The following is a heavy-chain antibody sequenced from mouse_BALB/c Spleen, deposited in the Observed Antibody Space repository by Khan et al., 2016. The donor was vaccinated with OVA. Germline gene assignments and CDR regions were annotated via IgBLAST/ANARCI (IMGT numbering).Heavy chain of an antibody. V-gene: IGHV5-6*01. CDR3: AGLAYYYNSEGFAY. Sequence: EVELVESGGDFVRPGGSLKLSCAASGFTFSTYGMSWVRQTPDKRLEWVATISTGGAYTYYPDRVKGRFTISRDNAKNTLYLKLSSLKSEDTAIYYCAGLAYYYNSEGFAYWGQGTLVTVSA. D-gene: IGHD1-1*01. CDR2: ISTGGAYT. J-gene: IGHJ3*01. CDR1: GFTFSTYG.